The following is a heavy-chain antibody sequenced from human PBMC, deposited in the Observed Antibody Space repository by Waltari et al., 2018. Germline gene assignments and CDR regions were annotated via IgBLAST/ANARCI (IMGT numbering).Heavy chain of an antibody. Sequence: QVQLVQSGAEVKKPGASVKVSCKASGYTFTSYAMHWVRQAPGQRLEWMGWINAGNGNTKYSQKFQGRVTITRDTSASTAYMELSSLRSEDTAVYYCARDECSSTSCYPSPLAFDIWGQGTMVTVSS. CDR2: INAGNGNT. V-gene: IGHV1-3*01. J-gene: IGHJ3*02. CDR3: ARDECSSTSCYPSPLAFDI. CDR1: GYTFTSYA. D-gene: IGHD2-2*01.